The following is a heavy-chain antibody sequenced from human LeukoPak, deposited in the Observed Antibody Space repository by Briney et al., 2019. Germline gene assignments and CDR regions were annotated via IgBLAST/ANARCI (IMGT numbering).Heavy chain of an antibody. D-gene: IGHD1-26*01. CDR2: ISSTGIAA. CDR3: ARDVGGSYFYYFDS. V-gene: IGHV3-23*01. J-gene: IGHJ4*02. CDR1: GFTFNNYA. Sequence: PGGSLRLSCATSGFTFNNYAMSWVRQAPGKGLEWVSAISSTGIAAYYADSVKGRFTISRDNSKNTLYLQMNSLRAEDTAVYYCARDVGGSYFYYFDSWGQGTLVTVSS.